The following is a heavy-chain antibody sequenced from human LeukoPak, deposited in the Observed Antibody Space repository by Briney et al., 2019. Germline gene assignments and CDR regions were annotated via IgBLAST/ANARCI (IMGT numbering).Heavy chain of an antibody. Sequence: ASVKVSCKASGYTFTGYYMHWVRQAPGQGLEWMGWISPNSGGTNYAQKFQGRVTMTRDTSISTAYMELSRLRSDDTAVYYCATFGPIVVVVAATPSDAFDIWGQGTMVTVSS. CDR3: ATFGPIVVVVAATPSDAFDI. CDR1: GYTFTGYY. D-gene: IGHD2-15*01. J-gene: IGHJ3*02. CDR2: ISPNSGGT. V-gene: IGHV1-2*02.